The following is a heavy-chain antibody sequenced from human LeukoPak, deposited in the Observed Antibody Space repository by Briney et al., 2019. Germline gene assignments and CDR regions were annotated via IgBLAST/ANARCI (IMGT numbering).Heavy chain of an antibody. CDR1: GFTFSGSA. CDR3: TRPKTAPYYYDSSGYHD. J-gene: IGHJ4*02. V-gene: IGHV3-73*01. CDR2: IRSKANSYAT. Sequence: GGSLKLSCAASGFTFSGSAMHWVRQASGKGLECVGRIRSKANSYATAYAASVKGRFTISRDDSKNTAYLQMNSLKTEDTAVYYCTRPKTAPYYYDSSGYHDWGQGTLVTVSS. D-gene: IGHD3-22*01.